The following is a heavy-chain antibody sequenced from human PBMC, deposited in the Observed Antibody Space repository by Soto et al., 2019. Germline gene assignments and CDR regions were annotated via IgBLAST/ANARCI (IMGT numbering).Heavy chain of an antibody. Sequence: QVQLVQSGAEVKKPGASVKVSCKASGYSFTDHYMHWVRQAPGQGLEWMGWINPNNGNTKYVQMFQGRVTMTRDTSISTAYMELSSLRSDDTAVYYCARETGSTVVTPDYWGQGTLVTVSS. CDR3: ARETGSTVVTPDY. CDR1: GYSFTDHY. V-gene: IGHV1-2*02. D-gene: IGHD4-17*01. CDR2: INPNNGNT. J-gene: IGHJ4*02.